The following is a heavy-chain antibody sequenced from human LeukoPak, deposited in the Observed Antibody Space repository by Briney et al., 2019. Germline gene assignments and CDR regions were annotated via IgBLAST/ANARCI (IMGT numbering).Heavy chain of an antibody. CDR3: ATDMAYSSGWYGIDY. J-gene: IGHJ4*02. Sequence: GGSLRLSCAASGFTFDDYAMHWGRHAPGKGLGWVSLISGDGGATHYAASVKGRFTISRDNSKNSLYLQMNSLRTVDTAFYYCATDMAYSSGWYGIDYWGQGTLVTVSS. CDR1: GFTFDDYA. CDR2: ISGDGGAT. D-gene: IGHD6-19*01. V-gene: IGHV3-43*02.